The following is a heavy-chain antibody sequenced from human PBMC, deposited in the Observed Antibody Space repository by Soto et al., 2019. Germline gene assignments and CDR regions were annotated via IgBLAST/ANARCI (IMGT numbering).Heavy chain of an antibody. CDR3: AKGGRPPREPFMDV. D-gene: IGHD1-1*01. CDR2: ISGTGVST. Sequence: GGSLRLSCAASGFTFSGFTFSSYAMTWVRQAPGKGLEWVSTISGTGVSTYYADSVKGRFNISRDNSKDTLYLRMNSLRAEDTAVYYCAKGGRPPREPFMDVWGQGTTVTVSS. V-gene: IGHV3-23*01. J-gene: IGHJ6*02. CDR1: GFTFSGFTFSSYA.